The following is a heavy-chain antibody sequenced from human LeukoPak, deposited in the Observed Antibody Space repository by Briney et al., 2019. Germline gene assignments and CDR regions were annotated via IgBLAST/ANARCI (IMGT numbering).Heavy chain of an antibody. D-gene: IGHD3-3*01. CDR2: INHSGST. J-gene: IGHJ4*02. Sequence: SETLSLTCAVYGGSFSGYYWSWIRQPPGKGLEWIGEINHSGSTNYNPSLKSRVTISVDTSKNQFSLKLSSVTAADTAVYYCARALWSGPWMSYWGQGTLVTVSS. CDR3: ARALWSGPWMSY. CDR1: GGSFSGYY. V-gene: IGHV4-34*01.